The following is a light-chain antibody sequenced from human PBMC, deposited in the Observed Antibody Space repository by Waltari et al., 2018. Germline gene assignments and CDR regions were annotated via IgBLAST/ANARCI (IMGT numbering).Light chain of an antibody. J-gene: IGLJ1*01. V-gene: IGLV2-23*02. CDR3: CSHAGSSIYV. CDR1: SSAVGSYYL. Sequence: QSALTQPASVSGSPGQPTTIFCTGTSSAVGSYYLFSWYQQHPGKAPKLMIYEVTERPSGVSNRFSGSKSDNTASLTISGLQAEDEADYYCCSHAGSSIYVFGTGTKVTIL. CDR2: EVT.